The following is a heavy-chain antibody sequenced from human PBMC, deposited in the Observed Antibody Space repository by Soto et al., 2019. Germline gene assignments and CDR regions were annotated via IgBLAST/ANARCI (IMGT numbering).Heavy chain of an antibody. V-gene: IGHV3-15*01. D-gene: IGHD4-17*01. Sequence: GGSLRLSCAASGITFTNAWMSWVRQAPGKGLEWVGRIKNKADGGTTDYAAPVRGRFTISRDDSKNTLFLQMNSLETEDTAIYSSTKDPGDYEDSWGQGTRVTVSS. J-gene: IGHJ4*02. CDR3: TKDPGDYEDS. CDR1: GITFTNAW. CDR2: IKNKADGGTT.